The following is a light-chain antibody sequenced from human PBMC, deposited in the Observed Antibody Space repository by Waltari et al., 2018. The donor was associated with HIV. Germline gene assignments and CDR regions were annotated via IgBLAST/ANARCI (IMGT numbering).Light chain of an antibody. CDR3: QSHDSSLSGYV. CDR1: SSNIGAGYH. CDR2: GKS. J-gene: IGLJ1*01. Sequence: QSVLTQPPSVSGAPGQRVTISCTGSSSNIGAGYHVHWYQQLPGTAPKLLIYGKSSRPSGVPDRFSGSKSGTSASLAITGLQAEDEADYYCQSHDSSLSGYVFGTGTKVTVL. V-gene: IGLV1-40*01.